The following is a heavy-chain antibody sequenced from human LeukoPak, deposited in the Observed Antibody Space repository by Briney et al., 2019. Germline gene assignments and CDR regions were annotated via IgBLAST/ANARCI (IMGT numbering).Heavy chain of an antibody. CDR2: ISSSGGST. CDR1: GFTFSSYA. J-gene: IGHJ4*02. CDR3: VKVAPSDYYDTTGYWGDH. Sequence: TGGSLRLSCAVSGFTFSSYAMSWVRQAPGRGLEWVSGISSSGGSTPHADSVKGRFTISRDNSKNTLYLQMNSLRAEDTAVYYCVKVAPSDYYDTTGYWGDHWGQGTLVTVSS. V-gene: IGHV3-23*01. D-gene: IGHD3-22*01.